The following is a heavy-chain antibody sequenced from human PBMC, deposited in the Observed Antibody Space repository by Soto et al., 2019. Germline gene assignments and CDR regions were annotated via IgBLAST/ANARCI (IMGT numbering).Heavy chain of an antibody. CDR1: GGSISSGGYY. D-gene: IGHD4-17*01. J-gene: IGHJ2*01. Sequence: QVQLQESGPGLVKPSQTLSLTCTVSGGSISSGGYYWSWIRQHPGKGLEWIGYIYYSGSTYYNPSLKSRVTRAVDTSKNQGALKRSSVTAADTAVYYGAGYGGPEGNGWDFDLWGRGTLVTVSA. V-gene: IGHV4-31*03. CDR3: AGYGGPEGNGWDFDL. CDR2: IYYSGST.